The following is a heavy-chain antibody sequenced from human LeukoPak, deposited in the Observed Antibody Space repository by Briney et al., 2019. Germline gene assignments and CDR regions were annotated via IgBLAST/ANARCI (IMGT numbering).Heavy chain of an antibody. Sequence: GGSLRLSCAASGFTFSSYAMSWVRQAPGKGLEWVSLIRGSGTSTYYADSVKGRFTISRGNSKNTLYLQMNSLRAEDTAVYYCAKEEDYGEKQVDYWGQGTLVTVSS. CDR3: AKEEDYGEKQVDY. D-gene: IGHD4-17*01. CDR2: IRGSGTST. V-gene: IGHV3-23*01. CDR1: GFTFSSYA. J-gene: IGHJ4*02.